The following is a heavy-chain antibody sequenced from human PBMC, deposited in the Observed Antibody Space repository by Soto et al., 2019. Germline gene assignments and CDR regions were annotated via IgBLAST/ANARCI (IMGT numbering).Heavy chain of an antibody. Sequence: EVQLVESGGGLVKPGGSLRLSCAASGFTFSSYSMNWVRQAPGKGLEWVSFISSSSSHRNYADSGKGRCTISRNNAKNSLYLQMNSLRAEDTTVYYCAKGYCSGGSCDSPYFFEYWGQGTLVTVSS. D-gene: IGHD2-15*01. J-gene: IGHJ4*02. CDR2: ISSSSSHR. V-gene: IGHV3-21*01. CDR3: AKGYCSGGSCDSPYFFEY. CDR1: GFTFSSYS.